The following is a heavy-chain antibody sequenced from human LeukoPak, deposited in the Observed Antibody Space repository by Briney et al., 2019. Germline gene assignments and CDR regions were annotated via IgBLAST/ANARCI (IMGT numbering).Heavy chain of an antibody. CDR2: ISAYNGNI. CDR1: GYTFTSYG. Sequence: VASVKVSCKASGYTFTSYGISWVRQAPGQGLEWMGWISAYNGNINYAQKLQGRITMTTDTSTSTAYMELRSLRSDDTAVYYCARDRDCTSCQGYFDYWGQGTLVTVSS. V-gene: IGHV1-18*01. D-gene: IGHD2-2*01. J-gene: IGHJ4*02. CDR3: ARDRDCTSCQGYFDY.